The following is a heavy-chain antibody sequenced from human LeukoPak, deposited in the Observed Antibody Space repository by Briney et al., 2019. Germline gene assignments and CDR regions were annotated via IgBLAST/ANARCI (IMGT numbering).Heavy chain of an antibody. CDR3: ARDGYNRDSDY. CDR2: IYYSGST. Sequence: SETLSLTCTVSGGSISSYYWSWIRQPPGKGLEWIGSIYYSGSTYYNPSLKSRVTISVDTSKNQFSLKLSSVTAADTAVYYCARDGYNRDSDYWGQGTLVTVSS. D-gene: IGHD5-24*01. V-gene: IGHV4-59*12. J-gene: IGHJ4*02. CDR1: GGSISSYY.